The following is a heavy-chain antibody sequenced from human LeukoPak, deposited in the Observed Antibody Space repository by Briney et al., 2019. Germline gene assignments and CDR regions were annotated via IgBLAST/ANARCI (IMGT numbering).Heavy chain of an antibody. D-gene: IGHD1-26*01. Sequence: ASVKASCKVSGNTLSGLSMHWVRQAPGKGLEWMGGVDPEDDKNIYAQKFQGRVTMTEDTSTDTAYMELSNLRSEDTAVYYCATDHQWQLLGYWGQGTLVTVSS. V-gene: IGHV1-24*01. CDR1: GNTLSGLS. CDR3: ATDHQWQLLGY. J-gene: IGHJ4*02. CDR2: VDPEDDKN.